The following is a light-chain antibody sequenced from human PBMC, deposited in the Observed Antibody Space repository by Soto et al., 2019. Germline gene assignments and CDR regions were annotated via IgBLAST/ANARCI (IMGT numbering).Light chain of an antibody. CDR1: SSNIDVFDL. CDR3: CSYAGFTTYV. V-gene: IGLV2-23*02. J-gene: IGLJ1*01. Sequence: QSVLTQPASVSGSPGQSITISCTGTSSNIDVFDLVSWYRQRPGKPPKLMIYGVTKRPSGVSDRFSGSKSGNTASLTISGLQAEDAADYYCCSYAGFTTYVFGSGTQGHRP. CDR2: GVT.